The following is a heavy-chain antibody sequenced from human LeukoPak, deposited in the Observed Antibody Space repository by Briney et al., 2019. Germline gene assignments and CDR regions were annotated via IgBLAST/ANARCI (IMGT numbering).Heavy chain of an antibody. D-gene: IGHD1-26*01. Sequence: ASVRVSFKASGYTFTVYYMHWVRQAPGQGGEWMGWINPNSGGTNYAQKFQGRVTMTRDTSISTAYMELSRLRSDDTAVYYCARKIVGATGWFDRWGQGTLVTVSS. J-gene: IGHJ5*02. V-gene: IGHV1-2*02. CDR3: ARKIVGATGWFDR. CDR2: INPNSGGT. CDR1: GYTFTVYY.